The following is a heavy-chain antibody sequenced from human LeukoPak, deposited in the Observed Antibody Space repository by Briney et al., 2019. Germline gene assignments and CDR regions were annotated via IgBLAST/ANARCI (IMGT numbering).Heavy chain of an antibody. J-gene: IGHJ5*02. V-gene: IGHV4-61*02. CDR2: IYTSGST. CDR1: GNSISSGDNY. Sequence: SETLSLTCTVSGNSISSGDNYWSWIRQPAGKGLEWIGRIYTSGSTNYNPSLKSRVTISVDTSKNQFSLKLSSVTAADTAVYYCARHHVYYDYVWGSPNWFDPWGQGTLVTVSS. CDR3: ARHHVYYDYVWGSPNWFDP. D-gene: IGHD3-16*01.